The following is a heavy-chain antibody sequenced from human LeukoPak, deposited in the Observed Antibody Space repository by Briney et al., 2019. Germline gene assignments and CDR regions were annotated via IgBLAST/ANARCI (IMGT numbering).Heavy chain of an antibody. J-gene: IGHJ4*02. CDR2: IKQDGSEK. Sequence: GGSLRLSCAASGFTFSSYWMSWVRQAPGKGLEWVANIKQDGSEKYYVDSVKGRFTISRDNATNSLYMQMNSLRAEATAVYYCARDQGLSVADLFDYWGQGTLVTVSS. V-gene: IGHV3-7*03. CDR3: ARDQGLSVADLFDY. D-gene: IGHD6-19*01. CDR1: GFTFSSYW.